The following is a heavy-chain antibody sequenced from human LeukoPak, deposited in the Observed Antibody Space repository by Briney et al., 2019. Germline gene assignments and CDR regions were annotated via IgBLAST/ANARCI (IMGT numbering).Heavy chain of an antibody. J-gene: IGHJ6*03. CDR1: GGSFSGYY. CDR3: ARGHPSTVVTPLGVYYYYYMDV. CDR2: INHSGST. D-gene: IGHD4-23*01. V-gene: IGHV4-34*01. Sequence: PSETLSLTCAVYGGSFSGYYWSWIRQPPGKGPEWIGEINHSGSTNYNPSLKSRVTISVDTSKNQFSLKLSSVTAADTAVYYCARGHPSTVVTPLGVYYYYYMDVWGKGTTVTVSS.